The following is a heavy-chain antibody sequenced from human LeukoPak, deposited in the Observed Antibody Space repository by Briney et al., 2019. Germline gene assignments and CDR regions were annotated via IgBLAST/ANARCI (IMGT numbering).Heavy chain of an antibody. D-gene: IGHD5-18*01. CDR3: ARANGVYNYGFDY. CDR2: MNPNSGNT. Sequence: GASVKVSCKASGYTFTSYVINWVRQATGQGLEWMGWMNPNSGNTGYAQKFQGRVTITRNTSISTAYMELSSLRSEDTAVYYCARANGVYNYGFDYWGQGTLVTVSS. CDR1: GYTFTSYV. V-gene: IGHV1-8*03. J-gene: IGHJ4*02.